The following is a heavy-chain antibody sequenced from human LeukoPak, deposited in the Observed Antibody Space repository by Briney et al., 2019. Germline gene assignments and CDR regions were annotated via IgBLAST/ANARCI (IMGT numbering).Heavy chain of an antibody. CDR1: GGSISSGGYY. CDR2: IYYSGST. CDR3: ARARRDGYNYFDY. D-gene: IGHD5-24*01. V-gene: IGHV4-31*03. Sequence: PSETLSLTCTVSGGSISSGGYYWSWIRQHPGKGLEWIGYIYYSGSTYCNPSLKSRVTISVDTSKNQFSLKLSSVTAADTAVYYCARARRDGYNYFDYWGQGTLVTVSS. J-gene: IGHJ4*02.